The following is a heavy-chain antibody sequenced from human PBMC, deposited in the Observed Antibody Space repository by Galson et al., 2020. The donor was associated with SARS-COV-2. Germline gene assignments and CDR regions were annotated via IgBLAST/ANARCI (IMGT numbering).Heavy chain of an antibody. J-gene: IGHJ5*02. CDR1: GGSISSGGYY. Sequence: SETLSLTCTVSGGSISSGGYYWSWIRQHPGKGLEWIGYIYYSGSTYYNPSLKSRVTISVDTSKNQFSLKLSSVTAADTAVYYCAREALYYDSSGYPHNWFDPWGQGTLVTVSS. CDR2: IYYSGST. CDR3: AREALYYDSSGYPHNWFDP. D-gene: IGHD3-22*01. V-gene: IGHV4-31*03.